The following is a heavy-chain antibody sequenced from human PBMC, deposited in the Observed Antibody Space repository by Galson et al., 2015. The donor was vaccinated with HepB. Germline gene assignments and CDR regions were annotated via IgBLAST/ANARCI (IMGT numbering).Heavy chain of an antibody. V-gene: IGHV1-69*04. Sequence: SVKASCKASGGTFSSYAISWVRRAPGQGLEWMGRIIPLLGIANYAQKFQGRVTITADKSTSTAYMELSSLRSEDTAVYYCARARYYYDSGRDYYYMDVWGKGTTVTVS. J-gene: IGHJ6*03. CDR1: GGTFSSYA. CDR3: ARARYYYDSGRDYYYMDV. D-gene: IGHD3-10*01. CDR2: IIPLLGIA.